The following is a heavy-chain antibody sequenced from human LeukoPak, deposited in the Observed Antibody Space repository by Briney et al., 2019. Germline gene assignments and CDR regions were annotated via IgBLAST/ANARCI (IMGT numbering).Heavy chain of an antibody. Sequence: SETLSLTCTVSGGSISSGSYYWSWIRQPAGKGLEWIGRIYTSGSTNYNPSLKSRVTISVDTSKNQFSLKLSSVTAADTAVYYCASGEWSLIMDAFDIWGQGTMVTVSS. CDR1: GGSISSGSYY. CDR3: ASGEWSLIMDAFDI. V-gene: IGHV4-61*02. D-gene: IGHD3-3*01. CDR2: IYTSGST. J-gene: IGHJ3*02.